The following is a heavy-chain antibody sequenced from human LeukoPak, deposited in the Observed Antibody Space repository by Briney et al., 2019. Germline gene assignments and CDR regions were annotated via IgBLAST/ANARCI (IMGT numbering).Heavy chain of an antibody. CDR3: AKGGFVGAIREGDYFDY. CDR1: GFTFSSYG. J-gene: IGHJ4*02. CDR2: ISYDGSNK. V-gene: IGHV3-30*18. D-gene: IGHD1-26*01. Sequence: GGSLRLPCAASGFTFSSYGMHWVRQAPGKGLEWVAVISYDGSNKYYADSVKGRFTISRDNSRNTLYLQTNSLRAEDTAIYYCAKGGFVGAIREGDYFDYWGQGTLVTVSS.